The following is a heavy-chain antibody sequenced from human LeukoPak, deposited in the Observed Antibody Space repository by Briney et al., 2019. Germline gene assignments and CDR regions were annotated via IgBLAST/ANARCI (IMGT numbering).Heavy chain of an antibody. D-gene: IGHD6-19*01. V-gene: IGHV4-39*01. CDR2: IYYSGST. CDR3: ASPPRERYSSGWPEYYFDY. Sequence: SETLSLTCTVSGVSISSSSYYWGWIRQPPGKGLEWIGSIYYSGSTYYNPSLKSRVTISVDTSKNQFSLKLSSVTAADTAVYYCASPPRERYSSGWPEYYFDYWGQGTLVTVSS. J-gene: IGHJ4*02. CDR1: GVSISSSSYY.